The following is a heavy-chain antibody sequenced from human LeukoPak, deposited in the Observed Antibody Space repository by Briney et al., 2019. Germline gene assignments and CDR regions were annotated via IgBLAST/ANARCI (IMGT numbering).Heavy chain of an antibody. J-gene: IGHJ6*02. CDR1: GGTFTSYY. CDR3: ARDLLPFAFYGDYYYGMDV. D-gene: IGHD4-17*01. CDR2: INPSGGST. V-gene: IGHV1-46*01. Sequence: GASVKVSCKASGGTFTSYYMHWVRQAPGQGLEWMGIINPSGGSTSYAQKFQGRVTMTRDTSTSTVYMELSSLRSEDTAVYYCARDLLPFAFYGDYYYGMDVWGQGTTVTVSS.